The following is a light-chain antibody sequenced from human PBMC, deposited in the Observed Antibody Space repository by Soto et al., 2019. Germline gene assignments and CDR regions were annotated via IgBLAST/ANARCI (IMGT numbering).Light chain of an antibody. Sequence: QSVLTQPPSVSAAPGQKVTISCSGSSSNIGNNFVTWYQQLPGTAPKLLIYDNNKRPSGIPDRFSGSQSGTSATLGITGLQTGDEAVYYCGSWDSSLTYVFGTGTKVNVL. CDR2: DNN. CDR1: SSNIGNNF. J-gene: IGLJ1*01. V-gene: IGLV1-51*01. CDR3: GSWDSSLTYV.